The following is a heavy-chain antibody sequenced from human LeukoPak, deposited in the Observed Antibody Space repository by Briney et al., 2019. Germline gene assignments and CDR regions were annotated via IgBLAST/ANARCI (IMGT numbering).Heavy chain of an antibody. D-gene: IGHD6-6*01. CDR2: IYNSGTT. CDR1: GGSISSSTYY. V-gene: IGHV4-31*03. J-gene: IGHJ6*02. CDR3: ARVKQSIAARPYYYYGMDV. Sequence: SETLSLTCTVSGGSISSSTYYWNWIRQYPGKGLEWIGYIYNSGTTYYNPSLKSRVTISVDTSKNQFSLKLSSVTAADTAVYYCARVKQSIAARPYYYYGMDVWGQGTTVTVSS.